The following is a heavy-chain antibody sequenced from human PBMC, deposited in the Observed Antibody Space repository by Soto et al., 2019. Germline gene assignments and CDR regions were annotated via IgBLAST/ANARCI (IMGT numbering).Heavy chain of an antibody. V-gene: IGHV4-4*02. CDR2: FYHSGGT. D-gene: IGHD6-6*01. CDR1: GGSISSSNW. CDR3: ARMPAHSSSSPQSYSSSGMDF. J-gene: IGHJ6*02. Sequence: QVQLQESGPGLVKPSGTLSLTCAVSGGSISSSNWWCWVRQPPGKGLEWMGDFYHSGGTNYHPSLKSRVTISVHKSKNQFSLKLSSVPAADTAVYYCARMPAHSSSSPQSYSSSGMDFWGQGTTVTVSS.